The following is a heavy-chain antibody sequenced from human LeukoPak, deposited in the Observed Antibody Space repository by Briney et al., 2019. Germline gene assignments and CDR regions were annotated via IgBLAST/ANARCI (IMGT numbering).Heavy chain of an antibody. D-gene: IGHD1-7*01. CDR3: ARVGGTNYYYYGMDV. CDR2: IYYSGSA. CDR1: GGSISSYY. V-gene: IGHV4-59*01. J-gene: IGHJ6*02. Sequence: SETLSLTCTVSGGSISSYYWSWIRQPPGKGLEWIGYIYYSGSANYNPSLKSRVTISVDTSKNQFSLKLSSVTAADTAVYYCARVGGTNYYYYGMDVWGQGTPVTVSS.